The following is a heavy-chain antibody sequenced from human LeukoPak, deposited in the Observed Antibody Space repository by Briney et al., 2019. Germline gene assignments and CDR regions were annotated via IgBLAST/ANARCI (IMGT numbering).Heavy chain of an antibody. Sequence: GGSPRLSCEASGFTFDDYAMHWVRQAPGKGLEWVANIKQDGSEKYYVDSVKGRFTISRDNAKNSLYLQMNSLRAEDTAVYYCASGKMGSPIQLWYYWGQGTLVTVSS. CDR3: ASGKMGSPIQLWYY. J-gene: IGHJ4*02. V-gene: IGHV3-7*01. CDR1: GFTFDDYA. CDR2: IKQDGSEK. D-gene: IGHD5-18*01.